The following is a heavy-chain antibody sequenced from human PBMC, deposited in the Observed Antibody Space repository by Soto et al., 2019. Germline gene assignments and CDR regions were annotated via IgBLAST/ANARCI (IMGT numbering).Heavy chain of an antibody. Sequence: VGSLILSCAATGFTFTDSYMSWIRQAPGTGLEWLSYISGSGTTIYYADSVKGRFTISRDNAQNSLHLQMNSLRVEDTAVYYCARWTSYGSDYFFDFWGHGPLVTVSS. CDR1: GFTFTDSY. V-gene: IGHV3-11*01. CDR2: ISGSGTTI. J-gene: IGHJ4*01. CDR3: ARWTSYGSDYFFDF. D-gene: IGHD4-17*01.